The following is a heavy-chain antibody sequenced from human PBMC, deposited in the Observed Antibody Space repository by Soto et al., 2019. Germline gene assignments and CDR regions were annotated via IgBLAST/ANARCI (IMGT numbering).Heavy chain of an antibody. J-gene: IGHJ4*02. CDR2: IYPGDSDT. Sequence: PGESLKISCEGSGYNFNTYWIGWVHQMPGKGLEWMALIYPGDSDTRYSPSFEGQVTLSVDRSISTAYLQWSSLKASDTAIYYCATSTVSYVDIVSSTTRGYFDHWGQGTLGTVSS. CDR3: ATSTVSYVDIVSSTTRGYFDH. V-gene: IGHV5-51*07. CDR1: GYNFNTYW. D-gene: IGHD5-12*01.